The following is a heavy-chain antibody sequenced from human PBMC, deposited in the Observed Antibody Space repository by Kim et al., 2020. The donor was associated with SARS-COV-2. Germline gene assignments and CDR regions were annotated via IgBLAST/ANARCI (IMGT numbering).Heavy chain of an antibody. Sequence: GGSLRLSCAASGFNLSGSTVHWVRQASGKGLEWVGRIRSKANSYATAYAASVKNRFTISRDDSKNTAYLQMNSLKTEDTAVYYCARVNPIAGGWYDAFDIWGQGTMVTVSS. V-gene: IGHV3-73*01. CDR2: IRSKANSYAT. CDR3: ARVNPIAGGWYDAFDI. CDR1: GFNLSGST. D-gene: IGHD6-19*01. J-gene: IGHJ3*02.